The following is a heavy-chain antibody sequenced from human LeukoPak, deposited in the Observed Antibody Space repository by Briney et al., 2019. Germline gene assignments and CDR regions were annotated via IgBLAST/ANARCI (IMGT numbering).Heavy chain of an antibody. V-gene: IGHV4-61*02. CDR1: GGSISSGSYY. Sequence: SETLSLTCTVSGGSISSGSYYWSWIRQPAGKGLEWIGRIYTSGSTNYNPSLKSRVTISVDTSKNQFSLKLSSVTAADTAVYYCAREGIAAAGFNYYYYMDVWGKGTTVTISS. CDR2: IYTSGST. D-gene: IGHD6-13*01. J-gene: IGHJ6*03. CDR3: AREGIAAAGFNYYYYMDV.